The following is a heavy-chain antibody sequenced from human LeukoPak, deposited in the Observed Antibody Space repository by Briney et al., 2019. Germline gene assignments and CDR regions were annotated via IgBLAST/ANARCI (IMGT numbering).Heavy chain of an antibody. Sequence: PSETLSLTCTVPGGSISSYYWSWIRQPAGKGLEWIGRIYTSGSTNYNPSLKSRVTMSVDTSKNQFSLKLSSVTAADTAVYYCARDSPTDLTTVTTHFDYWGQGTLVTVSS. V-gene: IGHV4-4*07. J-gene: IGHJ4*02. CDR2: IYTSGST. CDR1: GGSISSYY. CDR3: ARDSPTDLTTVTTHFDY. D-gene: IGHD4-17*01.